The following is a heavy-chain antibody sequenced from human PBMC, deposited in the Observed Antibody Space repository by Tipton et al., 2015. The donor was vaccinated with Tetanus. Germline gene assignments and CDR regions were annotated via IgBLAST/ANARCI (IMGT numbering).Heavy chain of an antibody. Sequence: SLRLSCTASGFTFKSHTLNWVRQAPGNGLEWVAAISGSRLTPYYADSVKGRFTISRDNSKNTLSLQLNSLRADDTAIYYCAKEALGVLNLWGNGTTVIVSS. V-gene: IGHV3-23*01. J-gene: IGHJ6*04. D-gene: IGHD1-14*01. CDR3: AKEALGVLNL. CDR2: ISGSRLTP. CDR1: GFTFKSHT.